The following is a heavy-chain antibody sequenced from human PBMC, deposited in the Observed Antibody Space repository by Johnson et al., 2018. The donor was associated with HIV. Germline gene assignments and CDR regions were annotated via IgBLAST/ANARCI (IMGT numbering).Heavy chain of an antibody. D-gene: IGHD6-19*01. CDR2: IGTAGDT. CDR3: AKDLQWLAEGAFDI. Sequence: VQLVESGGGLVQPGGSLRLSCAASGFTFSSYDMHWVRQATGKGLEWVSAIGTAGDTYYPGSVKGRFTISRENAKNSLYLQMNSLRAEDTAVYYCAKDLQWLAEGAFDIWGQGTMVTVSS. CDR1: GFTFSSYD. V-gene: IGHV3-13*01. J-gene: IGHJ3*02.